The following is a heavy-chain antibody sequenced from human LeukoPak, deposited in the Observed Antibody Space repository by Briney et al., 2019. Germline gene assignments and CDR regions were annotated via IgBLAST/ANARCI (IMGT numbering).Heavy chain of an antibody. V-gene: IGHV3-48*03. CDR1: RFTFSNYE. CDR2: ISSSGNTI. Sequence: GGSLRLSCAASRFTFSNYEMHWVRQAPGKGLEWLSYISSSGNTIYYADSVKGRFTISRDNSKNSLYLQMNSLRAEDTAVYYCARDRQQLAHDAFDIWGQGTMVTVSS. J-gene: IGHJ3*02. CDR3: ARDRQQLAHDAFDI. D-gene: IGHD6-13*01.